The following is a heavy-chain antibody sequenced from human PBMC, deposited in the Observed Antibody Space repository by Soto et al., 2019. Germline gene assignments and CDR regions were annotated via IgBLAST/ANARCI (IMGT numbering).Heavy chain of an antibody. CDR3: AKGSGGITIFGVVAYYYYYYGMDV. CDR2: ISGSGGST. V-gene: IGHV3-23*01. CDR1: GFTFSSYA. J-gene: IGHJ6*02. D-gene: IGHD3-3*01. Sequence: PGGSLRLSCAASGFTFSSYAMSWVRQAPGKGLEWVSAISGSGGSTYYADSVKGRFTISRDNSKNTLYLQMNSLRAEDTAVYYCAKGSGGITIFGVVAYYYYYYGMDVWGQGTTVTVSS.